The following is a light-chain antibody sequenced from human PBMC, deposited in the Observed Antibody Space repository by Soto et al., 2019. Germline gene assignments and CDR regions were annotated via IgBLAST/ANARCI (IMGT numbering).Light chain of an antibody. CDR3: QQYGTSPYT. Sequence: EMVLTQSPGTLSLSPGVRATLSCRASLSISSSYSAWYRQKPGQAPRLRIYGASYRATGIPDRLSGSGSGTDCTLTISRLEPEDFAVYYCQQYGTSPYTFGQGTKLEI. J-gene: IGKJ2*01. CDR2: GAS. V-gene: IGKV3-20*01. CDR1: LSISSSY.